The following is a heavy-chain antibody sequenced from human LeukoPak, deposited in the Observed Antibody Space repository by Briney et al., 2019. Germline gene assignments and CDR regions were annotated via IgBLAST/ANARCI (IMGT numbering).Heavy chain of an antibody. V-gene: IGHV4-59*01. J-gene: IGHJ4*02. CDR3: ARGGLLEYYFDY. CDR1: GGSISSYY. Sequence: SETLSLTCNVSGGSISSYYWSWIRQPPGKGLEWIGYIYHSGSTNYNPSLKSRVTMSVDTSKNQFSLKLSSVTAADTAVYYCARGGLLEYYFDYWGQGTLVTVSS. CDR2: IYHSGST. D-gene: IGHD2-15*01.